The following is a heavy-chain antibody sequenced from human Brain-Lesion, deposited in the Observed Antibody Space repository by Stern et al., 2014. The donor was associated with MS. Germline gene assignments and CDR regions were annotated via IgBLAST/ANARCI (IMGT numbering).Heavy chain of an antibody. CDR1: GYRFTSNW. Sequence: EVQLVQSGAEVKKPGESLKISCKGSGYRFTSNWIGWVRQMPGKGLEWMGITWPGDSDTRYSPSFQGQVTISADKSISTAYLQWSSLQASDTAMYYCARRGDSSSSGFDYWVQGTLVIVSS. V-gene: IGHV5-51*01. D-gene: IGHD6-6*01. CDR2: TWPGDSDT. J-gene: IGHJ4*02. CDR3: ARRGDSSSSGFDY.